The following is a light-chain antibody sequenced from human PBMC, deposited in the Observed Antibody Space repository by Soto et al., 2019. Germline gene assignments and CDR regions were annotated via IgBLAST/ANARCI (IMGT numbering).Light chain of an antibody. Sequence: EIGITQSPATLSVYPRKRATLSCRASQSVSSDLAWYHQKPGQAPRLLIYGASTRATGIPDRFSGSGSETDFTLTICRLEPEDFAVYYCQQYGNSPTFGQGTKV. J-gene: IGKJ1*01. CDR3: QQYGNSPT. CDR1: QSVSSD. V-gene: IGKV3-15*01. CDR2: GAS.